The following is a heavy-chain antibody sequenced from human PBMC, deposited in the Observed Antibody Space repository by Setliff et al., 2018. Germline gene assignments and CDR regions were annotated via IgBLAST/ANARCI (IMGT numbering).Heavy chain of an antibody. D-gene: IGHD3-16*01. Sequence: PGGSLRLSCTASGFNVSRIYMSWVRQAPGKGLDWVSLIYSGDITYCADSVKGRFTLSRDNAKNSLYLQMNSLRAEDTAAYYCARDGGEYWGQGTLVTVSS. CDR3: ARDGGEY. CDR2: IYSGDIT. CDR1: GFNVSRIY. J-gene: IGHJ4*02. V-gene: IGHV3-66*01.